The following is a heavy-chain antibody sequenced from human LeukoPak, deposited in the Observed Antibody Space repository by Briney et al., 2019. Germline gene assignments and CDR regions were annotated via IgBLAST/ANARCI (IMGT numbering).Heavy chain of an antibody. V-gene: IGHV4-31*03. Sequence: SQTLSLTCTVSGGSISSGGHYWSWIRQHPGKGLEWIGYIYYSGTTYYNPSLKSRVTISVDTSKNQFSLKLSSVTAADTAVYYCARAPYCSSTSCYPFDYWGQGTLVTVSS. CDR1: GGSISSGGHY. CDR3: ARAPYCSSTSCYPFDY. CDR2: IYYSGTT. J-gene: IGHJ4*02. D-gene: IGHD2-2*01.